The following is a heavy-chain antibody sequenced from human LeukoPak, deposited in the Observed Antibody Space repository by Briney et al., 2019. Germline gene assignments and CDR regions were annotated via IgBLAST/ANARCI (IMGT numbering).Heavy chain of an antibody. D-gene: IGHD3-9*01. V-gene: IGHV3-11*04. J-gene: IGHJ3*02. CDR3: ARDVFSGWALKVPDHESKNAFDI. CDR2: ISSSGSTI. Sequence: GGSLRLSCAASGFTFSDYYMSWIRQAPGKGLEWVSYISSSGSTIYYADSVKGRFTISRDNAKNSLYLQMDSLRAEDTAVYYCARDVFSGWALKVPDHESKNAFDIWGQGTMVTVSS. CDR1: GFTFSDYY.